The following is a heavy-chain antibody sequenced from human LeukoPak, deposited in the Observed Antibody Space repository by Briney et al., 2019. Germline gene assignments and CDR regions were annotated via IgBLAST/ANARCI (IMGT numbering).Heavy chain of an antibody. D-gene: IGHD3-22*01. V-gene: IGHV3-48*01. CDR2: ISSSSSTI. Sequence: GGSLRLSCAASGFTFSSYSMNWVRQAPGKGLEWVSYISSSSSTIYYADSVKGRFTISRDNAKNSLYLQMNSLRAEDTAVCYCARGTYYYDSSLDYWGQGTLVTVSS. CDR1: GFTFSSYS. J-gene: IGHJ4*02. CDR3: ARGTYYYDSSLDY.